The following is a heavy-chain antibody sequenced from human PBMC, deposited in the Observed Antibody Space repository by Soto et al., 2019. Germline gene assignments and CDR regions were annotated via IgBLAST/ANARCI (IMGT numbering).Heavy chain of an antibody. J-gene: IGHJ4*02. Sequence: SVKVSCKASGGTFSSYAISWVRQAPGQGLEWMGGIIPIFGTANYAQKFQGRVTITADESTSTAYMELSSLRSEDTAVYYCARGRPGRYCTNGVCYHFDYWGQGTLVTVS. CDR1: GGTFSSYA. CDR2: IIPIFGTA. CDR3: ARGRPGRYCTNGVCYHFDY. D-gene: IGHD2-8*01. V-gene: IGHV1-69*13.